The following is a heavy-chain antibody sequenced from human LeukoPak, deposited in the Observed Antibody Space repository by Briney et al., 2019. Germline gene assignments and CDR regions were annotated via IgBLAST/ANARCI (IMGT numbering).Heavy chain of an antibody. J-gene: IGHJ4*02. CDR2: IYHTGST. D-gene: IGHD1-7*01. CDR1: GYSISSGYY. Sequence: PSETLSLTCAVSGYSISSGYYWGWIRQPPGKGLEWIGSIYHTGSTSYRPSLESRVTISVDTSKNQFSLNLSSVTAADTAVYYCARVSRTTNYSMENYFDYWGQGILVTVSS. V-gene: IGHV4-38-2*01. CDR3: ARVSRTTNYSMENYFDY.